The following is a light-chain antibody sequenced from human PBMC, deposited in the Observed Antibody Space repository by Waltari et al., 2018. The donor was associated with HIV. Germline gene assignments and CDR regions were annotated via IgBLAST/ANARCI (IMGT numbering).Light chain of an antibody. CDR1: QSIGNY. CDR2: AES. V-gene: IGKV1-39*01. J-gene: IGKJ4*01. Sequence: DIQLTQSPSSLSASVGDSVTITCRASQSIGNYLNWYQQKPAKAPKLLIYAESNLQRGVPSRCSGSGSGTDFSLSISFLHPEDFATYYCQQSYTTPFTFGGGTRVDI. CDR3: QQSYTTPFT.